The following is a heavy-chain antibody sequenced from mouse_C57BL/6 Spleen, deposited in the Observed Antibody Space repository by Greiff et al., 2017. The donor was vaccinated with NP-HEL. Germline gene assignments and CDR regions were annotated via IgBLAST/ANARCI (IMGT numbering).Heavy chain of an antibody. CDR3: ARWITTGRYFDV. J-gene: IGHJ1*03. CDR1: GYTFTSYW. CDR2: IDPSDSET. Sequence: QVQLQQPGAELVRPGSSVKLSCKASGYTFTSYWMHWVKQRPIQGLEWIGNIDPSDSETHYNQKFKDKATLTVDKSSSTAYMQLSSLTSEDSAVYYCARWITTGRYFDVWGTGTTVTVSS. V-gene: IGHV1-52*01. D-gene: IGHD1-1*01.